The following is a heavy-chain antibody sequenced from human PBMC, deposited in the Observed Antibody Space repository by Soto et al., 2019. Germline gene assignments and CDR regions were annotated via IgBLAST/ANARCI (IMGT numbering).Heavy chain of an antibody. CDR3: ARVYRITMVRGELSEY. D-gene: IGHD3-10*01. CDR2: ISAYNGNT. Sequence: QVQLVQSGAEVKKPGASVKVSCKASGYTFTSYGISWVRQAPGQGLEWMGWISAYNGNTNYAHKLQGRVTMTTDTSTSTAYMELRSLRSDDTAVYYCARVYRITMVRGELSEYWGQGTLVTVSS. V-gene: IGHV1-18*01. J-gene: IGHJ4*02. CDR1: GYTFTSYG.